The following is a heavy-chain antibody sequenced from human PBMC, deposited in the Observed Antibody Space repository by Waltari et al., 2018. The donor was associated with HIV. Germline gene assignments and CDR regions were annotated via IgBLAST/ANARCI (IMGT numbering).Heavy chain of an antibody. CDR3: TRETLGRGYENDY. CDR1: GFTFSAYY. D-gene: IGHD5-12*01. CDR2: IGNGGTTI. V-gene: IGHV3-11*01. J-gene: IGHJ4*02. Sequence: QVQLVESGGGLVKPGGSLTLSCAASGFTFSAYYMGWIRQAPGKGLEWLSYIGNGGTTIYYADSVKGRFTISRDNAKNSLYLQMDSLRVEDTAVYYCTRETLGRGYENDYWGQGTLVTVSS.